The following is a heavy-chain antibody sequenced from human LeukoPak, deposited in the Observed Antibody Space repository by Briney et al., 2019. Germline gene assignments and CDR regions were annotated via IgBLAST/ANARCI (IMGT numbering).Heavy chain of an antibody. Sequence: GGSLRLSCAASGFSFSSNGMNWVRQPPGKGLEWLSFISGSSETIYYADSVKGRFTISRDNARKSLYLQMNTLRAEDTAVYYCASEFLPATPLPRDYWGQGTLV. CDR2: ISGSSETI. CDR1: GFSFSSNG. J-gene: IGHJ4*02. CDR3: ASEFLPATPLPRDY. V-gene: IGHV3-48*01. D-gene: IGHD3-3*01.